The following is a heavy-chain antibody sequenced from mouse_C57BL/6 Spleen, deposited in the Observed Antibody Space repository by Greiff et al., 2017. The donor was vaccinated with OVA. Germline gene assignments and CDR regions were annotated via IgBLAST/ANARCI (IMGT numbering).Heavy chain of an antibody. D-gene: IGHD2-2*01. J-gene: IGHJ3*01. CDR1: GFTFSDYY. Sequence: EVQLVESEGGLVQPGSSMKLSCTASGFTFSDYYMAWVRQIPEKGLEWVANINHDGSSTYYLDSLQSRFIISRDNAKNILYLQISMLKSEDTATYYCAREDGCDVRDWFAYWGQGTLVTVSA. CDR2: INHDGSST. CDR3: AREDGCDVRDWFAY. V-gene: IGHV5-16*01.